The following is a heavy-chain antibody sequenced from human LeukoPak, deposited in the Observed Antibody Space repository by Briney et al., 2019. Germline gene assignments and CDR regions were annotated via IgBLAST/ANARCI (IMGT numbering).Heavy chain of an antibody. V-gene: IGHV3-21*01. CDR2: ISSSSSYI. J-gene: IGHJ6*03. CDR1: GFTFSSYS. CDR3: AKDLDGIYILAEPMDV. D-gene: IGHD3-9*01. Sequence: PGGSLRLFCAASGFTFSSYSMNWVRQAPGKGLEWVSCISSSSSYIYYADSVKGPFTISRDNAKNSLYLQMNSLRVEDTAVYYCAKDLDGIYILAEPMDVWGKGTTVTISS.